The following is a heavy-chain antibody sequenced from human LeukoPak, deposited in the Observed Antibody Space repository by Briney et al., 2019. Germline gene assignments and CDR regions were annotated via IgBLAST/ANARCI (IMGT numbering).Heavy chain of an antibody. D-gene: IGHD2-2*01. CDR3: ARDGTYQLLPYYYYYMDV. CDR2: INPNSGGT. CDR1: GYTFTGYY. J-gene: IGHJ6*03. V-gene: IGHV1-2*02. Sequence: GASVKVSCKASGYTFTGYYMHWVRQAPGQGLEWMGWINPNSGGTNYAQKFQGRVTMTRDTSISTAYMELSRLRSDDTAVYYCARDGTYQLLPYYYYYMDVWGKGTTVTVSS.